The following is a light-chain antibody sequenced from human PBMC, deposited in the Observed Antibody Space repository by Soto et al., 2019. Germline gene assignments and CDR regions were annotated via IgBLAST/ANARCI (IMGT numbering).Light chain of an antibody. CDR2: DVS. V-gene: IGLV2-14*01. CDR1: SSDVGGYNY. CDR3: SSYTKSSNYV. Sequence: QSALTQPASVSGSPGQSITISCTGTSSDVGGYNYVSWYQQHPGKAPKLMIYDVSDRPSGVSDRFSGSKSDNTASLTISGLQAEDEADYYCSSYTKSSNYVFGNGTKVTV. J-gene: IGLJ1*01.